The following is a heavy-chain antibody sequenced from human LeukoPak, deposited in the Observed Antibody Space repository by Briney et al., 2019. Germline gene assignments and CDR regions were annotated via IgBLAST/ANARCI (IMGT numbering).Heavy chain of an antibody. V-gene: IGHV1-46*01. Sequence: ASVKVSCKAFGYTFTSNYMHWVRQAPGQGPEWMGVISPSGGSTTYAQKFQGRVTLTRDMSTSTDYLGLSSLRSEDTAVYYCARGLNGDYPSWFDPWGQGTLVTVSS. D-gene: IGHD4-17*01. CDR3: ARGLNGDYPSWFDP. J-gene: IGHJ5*02. CDR1: GYTFTSNY. CDR2: ISPSGGST.